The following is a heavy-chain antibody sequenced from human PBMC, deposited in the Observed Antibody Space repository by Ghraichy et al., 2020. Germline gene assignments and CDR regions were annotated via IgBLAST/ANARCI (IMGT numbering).Heavy chain of an antibody. D-gene: IGHD6-19*01. V-gene: IGHV4-61*02. J-gene: IGHJ6*02. CDR1: GGSISSGSYY. CDR2: IYTSGST. Sequence: SETLSLTCTVSGGSISSGSYYWSWIRQPAGKGLEWIGRIYTSGSTNYNPSLKSRVTISVDTSKNQFSLKLSSVTAADTAVYYCAREEMQWLGYYYYGMDVWGQGTTVTVSS. CDR3: AREEMQWLGYYYYGMDV.